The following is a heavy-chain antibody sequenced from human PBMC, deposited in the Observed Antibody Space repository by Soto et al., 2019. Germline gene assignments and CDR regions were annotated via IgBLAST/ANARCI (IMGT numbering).Heavy chain of an antibody. CDR1: GGSISSSSYY. J-gene: IGHJ4*02. CDR3: AILAVVPAADLYN. Sequence: SETLSLTCTVSGGSISSSSYYWGWIRQPPGKGLEWIGSIYYSGSTYYNPSLKSRVTISVDTSKNQFSLKLSSVTAADTAVYYCAILAVVPAADLYNWGQGTLVTVSS. V-gene: IGHV4-39*01. CDR2: IYYSGST. D-gene: IGHD2-2*01.